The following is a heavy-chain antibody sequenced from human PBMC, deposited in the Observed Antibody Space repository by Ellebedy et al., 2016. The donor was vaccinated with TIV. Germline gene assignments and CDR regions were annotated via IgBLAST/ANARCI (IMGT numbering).Heavy chain of an antibody. CDR1: GGSISTGGYY. V-gene: IGHV4-31*03. CDR2: IYYSGST. Sequence: MPSETLSLTCTVSGGSISTGGYYRTWIRQHPGKGLEWIGYIYYSGSTYYNPSLKSRLTISVDTSKNQFSLKLTSVTAADTAVYYCARGYNWFDPWGQGTLVTVSS. J-gene: IGHJ5*02. CDR3: ARGYNWFDP.